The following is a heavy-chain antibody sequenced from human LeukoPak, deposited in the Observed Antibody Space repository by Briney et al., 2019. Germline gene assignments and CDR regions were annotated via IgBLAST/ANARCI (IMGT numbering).Heavy chain of an antibody. CDR1: GLTFSSYS. CDR3: ARVKDSSSLDY. D-gene: IGHD6-6*01. CDR2: ISSSSSTI. V-gene: IGHV3-48*01. Sequence: GGSLRLSCAASGLTFSSYSMNWVRQAPGKGLEWVSYISSSSSTIYYADSVKGRFTISRDNAKNSLYLQMNSLRAEDTAVYYCARVKDSSSLDYWGQGTLVTVSS. J-gene: IGHJ4*02.